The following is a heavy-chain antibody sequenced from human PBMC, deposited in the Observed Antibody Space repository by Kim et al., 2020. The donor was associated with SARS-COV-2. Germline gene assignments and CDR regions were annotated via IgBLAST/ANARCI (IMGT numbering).Heavy chain of an antibody. Sequence: ASVKVSCKASGYTFTGYYMHWVRQAPGQGLEWMGWINPNSGGTNYAQKFQGRVTMTRDTSISTADMELSRLRSDDTAGYDCARDQAPMVRGGRRAFDIRG. CDR1: GYTFTGYY. J-gene: IGHJ3*02. CDR3: ARDQAPMVRGGRRAFDI. V-gene: IGHV1-2*02. D-gene: IGHD3-10*01. CDR2: INPNSGGT.